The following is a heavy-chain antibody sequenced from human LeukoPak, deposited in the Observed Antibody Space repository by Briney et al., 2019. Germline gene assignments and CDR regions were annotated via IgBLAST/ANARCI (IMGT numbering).Heavy chain of an antibody. CDR1: GFTFDDYG. CDR2: ISGSGGNT. V-gene: IGHV3-23*01. CDR3: ARYYGSGSYWTDY. D-gene: IGHD3-10*01. Sequence: PGGSLRLSCAASGFTFDDYGMSWVRQAPGKGLEWVSAISGSGGNTYYADSVKGRFTISRDNSKNTLYLQMNSLRAEGTAVYYCARYYGSGSYWTDYWGQGTLVTVSS. J-gene: IGHJ4*02.